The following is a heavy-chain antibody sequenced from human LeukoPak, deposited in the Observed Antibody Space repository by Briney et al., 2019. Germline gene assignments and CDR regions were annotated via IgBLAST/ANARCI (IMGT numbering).Heavy chain of an antibody. V-gene: IGHV1-18*01. D-gene: IGHD2-15*01. CDR2: ISAYNGNT. CDR3: ARRAHYCSGGSCYYGDYYYYYYMDV. CDR1: GGTFSSYA. J-gene: IGHJ6*03. Sequence: ASVKVSCKASGGTFSSYAISWVRQAPGQGLEWMGWISAYNGNTNYAQKLQGRVTMTTDTSTSTAYMELRSLRSDDTAVYYCARRAHYCSGGSCYYGDYYYYYYMDVWGKGTTVTISS.